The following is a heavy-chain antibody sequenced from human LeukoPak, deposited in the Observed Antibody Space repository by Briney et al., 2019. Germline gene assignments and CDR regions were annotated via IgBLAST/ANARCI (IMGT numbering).Heavy chain of an antibody. D-gene: IGHD1-26*01. CDR2: MNGSGGSR. V-gene: IGHV3-23*01. CDR3: ARTWGWELLFFDY. Sequence: GGSLRLSCTASGFTFRNSDMTWVRQAPGKGLEWISGMNGSGGSRYYAESVKGRFTISRDNSKNTLYLQMNSLRAEDTAVYYCARTWGWELLFFDYWGQGTLVTVSS. J-gene: IGHJ4*02. CDR1: GFTFRNSD.